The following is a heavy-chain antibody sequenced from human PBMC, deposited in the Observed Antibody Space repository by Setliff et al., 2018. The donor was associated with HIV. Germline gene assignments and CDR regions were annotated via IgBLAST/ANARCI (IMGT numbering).Heavy chain of an antibody. J-gene: IGHJ4*02. D-gene: IGHD5-18*01. Sequence: GGSLRLSCAASGFTFWVRQAPVKGLEWVAVLWYDGINKYYVGSVKGRFSISRDNSKNTLYLQMSSLRADDTAVYYCAKLNAPGYSYGHLDNWGQGTLVTVSS. V-gene: IGHV3-33*06. CDR2: LWYDGINK. CDR1: GFTF. CDR3: AKLNAPGYSYGHLDN.